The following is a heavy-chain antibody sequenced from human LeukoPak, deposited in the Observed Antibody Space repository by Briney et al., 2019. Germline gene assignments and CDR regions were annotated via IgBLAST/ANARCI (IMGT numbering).Heavy chain of an antibody. Sequence: SETLSLTCTVSGGSISSGGYSWSWIRQPPGKGLEWIGYIYYSGSTYYNPSLKSRVTISVDTSKNQFSLKLSSVTAADTAVYYCASARYNFWSGYFDYWGQGTLVTVSS. CDR2: IYYSGST. J-gene: IGHJ4*02. V-gene: IGHV4-30-4*07. CDR3: ASARYNFWSGYFDY. CDR1: GGSISSGGYS. D-gene: IGHD3-3*01.